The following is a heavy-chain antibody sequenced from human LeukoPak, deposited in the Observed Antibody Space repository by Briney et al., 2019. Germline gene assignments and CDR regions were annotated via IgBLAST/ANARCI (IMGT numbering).Heavy chain of an antibody. CDR1: GFTFSSYA. Sequence: PGRSLRLSCAASGFTFSSYAMHWVRQAPGKGLEWVAVISYDGSNKYYADSVKGRFTISRDNSKNTLYLQMNSLRAEDTAVYYCARERDGNIFDYWGQGTLVTVSS. J-gene: IGHJ4*02. D-gene: IGHD4-23*01. CDR2: ISYDGSNK. V-gene: IGHV3-30*14. CDR3: ARERDGNIFDY.